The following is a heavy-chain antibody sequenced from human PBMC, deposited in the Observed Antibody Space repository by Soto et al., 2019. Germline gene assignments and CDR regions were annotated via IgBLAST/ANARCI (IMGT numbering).Heavy chain of an antibody. V-gene: IGHV1-18*01. CDR2: ISAYNGNT. CDR3: ARDLQYYDTSGYFPLFQH. CDR1: GYTFTSYG. J-gene: IGHJ1*01. Sequence: QVQLVQSRAEVKKPGASVKVSCKASGYTFTSYGISWVRQAPGQGLEWMGWISAYNGNTKYAQKLQGRVTMTTDTXTXTXXMELRSLRSDDTAVYYCARDLQYYDTSGYFPLFQHWGPGTLVTVSS. D-gene: IGHD3-22*01.